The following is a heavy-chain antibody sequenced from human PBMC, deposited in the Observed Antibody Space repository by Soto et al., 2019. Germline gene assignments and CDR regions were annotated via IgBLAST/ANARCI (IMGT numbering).Heavy chain of an antibody. CDR3: ARGRYGDY. D-gene: IGHD1-1*01. Sequence: QVHLVQSGAEVKKPGASVKVSCKGSGYAFTTYGITWVRQAPGQGLEWMGWISAHNGNTNYAQKLQGRVTGTRDTTRSTAYMELRSLRWDATAVYSCARGRYGDYWGQGALVTVSS. J-gene: IGHJ4*02. V-gene: IGHV1-18*01. CDR1: GYAFTTYG. CDR2: ISAHNGNT.